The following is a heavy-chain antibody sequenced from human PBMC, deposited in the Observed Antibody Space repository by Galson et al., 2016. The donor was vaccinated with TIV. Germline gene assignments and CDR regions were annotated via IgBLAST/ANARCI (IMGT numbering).Heavy chain of an antibody. CDR3: AKENRGLAGSY. J-gene: IGHJ4*02. V-gene: IGHV3-7*01. CDR1: GFTFNSYW. CDR2: IKQDGTEK. D-gene: IGHD6-19*01. Sequence: SQRLSCAASGFTFNSYWMSWLRQAPGKGLEWVANIKQDGTEKYYVDSVKGRFTVSRDNAKNSLYLQMNSLSAEDTAVYYCAKENRGLAGSYWGQGTLVTVSS.